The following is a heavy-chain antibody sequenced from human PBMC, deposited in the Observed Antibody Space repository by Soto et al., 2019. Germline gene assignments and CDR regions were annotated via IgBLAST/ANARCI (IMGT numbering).Heavy chain of an antibody. J-gene: IGHJ4*02. D-gene: IGHD3-10*01. CDR3: ARILMNYYRLDY. Sequence: SETLSLTCTVSRASIKRGAYSWSWIRQPPGKGLEWIGHIYYSGSTYYNPSLKSRAGISVDSSKSQVSLKLTSVTAADTAVYFCARILMNYYRLDYWGQGALV. CDR2: IYYSGST. CDR1: RASIKRGAYS. V-gene: IGHV4-30-4*01.